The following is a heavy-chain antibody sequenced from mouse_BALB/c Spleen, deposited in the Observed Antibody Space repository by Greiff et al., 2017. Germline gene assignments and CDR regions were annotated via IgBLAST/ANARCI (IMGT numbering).Heavy chain of an antibody. CDR3: ARLNWDRAMDY. CDR1: GFTFSSFG. J-gene: IGHJ4*01. V-gene: IGHV5-17*02. D-gene: IGHD4-1*02. Sequence: EVQVVESGGGLVQPGGSRKLSCAASGFTFSSFGMHWVRQAPEKGLEWVAYISSGSSTIYYADTVKGRFTISRDNPKNTLFLQMTSLRSEDTAMYYCARLNWDRAMDYWGQGTSVTVSS. CDR2: ISSGSSTI.